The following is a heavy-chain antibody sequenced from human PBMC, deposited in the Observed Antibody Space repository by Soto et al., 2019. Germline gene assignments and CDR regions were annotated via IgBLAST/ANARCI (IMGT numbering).Heavy chain of an antibody. CDR2: IIPIFGTV. CDR3: AKGAGAGTPTSYDDYGMGV. Sequence: QVQLLQSGAEVKKPGSSVRVSCEASGGTFRTYAISWVRQAPGQGLEWMGEIIPIFGTVNYAQKFQGRVTIAADESTTAGYRDLRGLRSEDTAVYYCAKGAGAGTPTSYDDYGMGVWGQGATVTVSS. V-gene: IGHV1-69*12. D-gene: IGHD6-19*01. CDR1: GGTFRTYA. J-gene: IGHJ6*02.